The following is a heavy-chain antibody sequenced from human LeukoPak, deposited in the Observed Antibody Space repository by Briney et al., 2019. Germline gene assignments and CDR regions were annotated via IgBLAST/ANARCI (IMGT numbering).Heavy chain of an antibody. CDR1: GFTFSSYA. D-gene: IGHD3-9*01. J-gene: IGHJ3*02. CDR3: AKDGGYFDWLDAFDI. V-gene: IGHV3-23*01. Sequence: PGGSLRLSCAASGFTFSSYAMSWVRQAPGKGLEWVSAISGSGGSTYYADSVKGRFTISRDSSKNTLYLQMNSLRAEDTAVYYCAKDGGYFDWLDAFDIWGQGTMVTVSS. CDR2: ISGSGGST.